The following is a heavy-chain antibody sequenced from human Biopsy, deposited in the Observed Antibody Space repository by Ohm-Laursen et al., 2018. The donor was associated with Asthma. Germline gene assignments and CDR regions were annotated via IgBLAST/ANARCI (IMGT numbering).Heavy chain of an antibody. CDR2: IYNDGRA. CDR1: EFSVSSSY. CDR3: TRTTPVTTTYAMDV. Sequence: SLRLSCAAPEFSVSSSYMSWVRQAPGKGLEWVSVIYNDGRAYYADSVKGRLTDSRDNYKNTLLLQMNSMRAEDTAVYYCTRTTPVTTTYAMDVWGRGTTVTVSS. D-gene: IGHD4-17*01. J-gene: IGHJ6*02. V-gene: IGHV3-53*01.